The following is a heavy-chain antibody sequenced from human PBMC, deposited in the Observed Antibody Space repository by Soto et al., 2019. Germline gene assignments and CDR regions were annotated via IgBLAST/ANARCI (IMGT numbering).Heavy chain of an antibody. CDR1: GFTFSSYA. Sequence: QVQLVESGGGVVQPGRSLRLSCAASGFTFSSYAMHWVRQAPGKGLEWVAVISYDGSNKYYADSVKDRFTISRDNSKNTLYLQMNSLRAEDTAVYYCARDKGMTGFRAPFDYWGQGTLVTVSS. J-gene: IGHJ4*02. CDR3: ARDKGMTGFRAPFDY. D-gene: IGHD3-9*01. V-gene: IGHV3-30-3*01. CDR2: ISYDGSNK.